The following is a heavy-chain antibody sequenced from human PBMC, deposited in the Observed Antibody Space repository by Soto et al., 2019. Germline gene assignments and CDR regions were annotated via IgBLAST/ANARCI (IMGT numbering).Heavy chain of an antibody. D-gene: IGHD6-19*01. V-gene: IGHV3-43D*03. CDR2: ISWDGGST. CDR3: AKDSSGYWYFDL. J-gene: IGHJ2*01. Sequence: GGSLRLSCAASGFTFDDYAMHWVRQAPGKGLEWVSLISWDGGSTYYADSVKGRFTISRDNSKNSLYLQMNSLRAEDTALYYCAKDSSGYWYFDLWGRGTLVTVSS. CDR1: GFTFDDYA.